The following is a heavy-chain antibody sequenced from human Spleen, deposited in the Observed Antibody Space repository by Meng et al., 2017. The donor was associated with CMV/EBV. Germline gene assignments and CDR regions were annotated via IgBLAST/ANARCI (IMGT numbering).Heavy chain of an antibody. CDR2: IYHSGST. CDR3: ARVSPYYDFWSGNLAYFDY. J-gene: IGHJ4*02. Sequence: SETLSLTCTVSGYSISSGYYWGWIRQPPGKGLEWIGSIYHSGSTYYNPSLKSRVTISVDTSKNQFSLKLSSVTAADTAVYYCARVSPYYDFWSGNLAYFDYWGQGTLVTVSS. CDR1: GYSISSGYY. V-gene: IGHV4-38-2*02. D-gene: IGHD3-3*01.